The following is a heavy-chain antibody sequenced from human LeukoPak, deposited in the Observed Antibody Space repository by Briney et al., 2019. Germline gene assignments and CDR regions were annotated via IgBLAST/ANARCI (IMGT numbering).Heavy chain of an antibody. V-gene: IGHV3-23*01. J-gene: IGHJ6*02. CDR3: AKAVDYYDILTGYYKGGDYYYYGMDV. CDR2: ISGSGGST. Sequence: GSLRLSCAASGFTFSSYAMSWVRQAPGKGLEWVSAISGSGGSTYYADSVKGRFTISRDNSKNTLYLQMNSLRAEDTAVYYCAKAVDYYDILTGYYKGGDYYYYGMDVWGQGTTVTVSS. D-gene: IGHD3-9*01. CDR1: GFTFSSYA.